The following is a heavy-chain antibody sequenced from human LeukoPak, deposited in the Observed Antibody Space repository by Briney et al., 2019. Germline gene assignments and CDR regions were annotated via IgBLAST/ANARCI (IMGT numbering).Heavy chain of an antibody. Sequence: GESLRISCKGSGYSFTRYWISSVRQMPGKGLEWMGRIDPSDSYTNYSPSFQGHVTISADKSISTAYLQWSSLKASDTAMYYCATMDTAMDPATGAFDIWGQGTMVTVSS. J-gene: IGHJ3*02. CDR3: ATMDTAMDPATGAFDI. CDR1: GYSFTRYW. CDR2: IDPSDSYT. D-gene: IGHD5-18*01. V-gene: IGHV5-10-1*01.